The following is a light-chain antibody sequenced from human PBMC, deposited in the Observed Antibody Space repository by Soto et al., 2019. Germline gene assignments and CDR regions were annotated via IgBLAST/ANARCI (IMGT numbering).Light chain of an antibody. Sequence: EIVLIPFAAASSESPGERATLSCRASQSVSSNLAWYQQKPGQAPRLLIYGASTRATGIPARFSGSGSGTEFTLTISSLQSEDFAVYYCQQYNNWPPITFGQGTRLEI. J-gene: IGKJ5*01. CDR1: QSVSSN. V-gene: IGKV3-15*01. CDR2: GAS. CDR3: QQYNNWPPIT.